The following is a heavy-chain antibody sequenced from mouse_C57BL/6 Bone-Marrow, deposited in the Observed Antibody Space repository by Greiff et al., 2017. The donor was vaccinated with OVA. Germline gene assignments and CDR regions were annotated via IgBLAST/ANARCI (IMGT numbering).Heavy chain of an antibody. CDR3: TMTAVRYYFDY. V-gene: IGHV1-81*01. CDR1: GYTFTSYG. CDR2: IYPRSGNT. Sequence: VKLMESGSELARPGASVKLSCKASGYTFTSYGISWVKQRTGQGLEWIGEIYPRSGNTYYNEKFKGKATLTADKSSSTAYMELRSLTSEDSAVYYCTMTAVRYYFDYWGQGTTLTVSS. D-gene: IGHD2-4*01. J-gene: IGHJ2*01.